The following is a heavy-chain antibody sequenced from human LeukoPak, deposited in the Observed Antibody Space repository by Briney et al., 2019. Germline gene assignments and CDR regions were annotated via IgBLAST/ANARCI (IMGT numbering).Heavy chain of an antibody. V-gene: IGHV2-5*08. Sequence: TLSLTCTVSGGSISSYYYWNWIRQPPGKALEWLALIYWDDDKRYSPSLKSRLTITKDTSKNQVVLTMTNMDPVDTATYYCAHNHMRAHDAFDIWGQGTMVTVSS. J-gene: IGHJ3*02. CDR1: GGSISSYYY. CDR3: AHNHMRAHDAFDI. CDR2: IYWDDDK. D-gene: IGHD1-26*01.